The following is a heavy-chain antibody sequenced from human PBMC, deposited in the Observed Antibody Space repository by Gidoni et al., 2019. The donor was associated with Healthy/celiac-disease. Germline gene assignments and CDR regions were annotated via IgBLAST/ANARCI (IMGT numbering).Heavy chain of an antibody. J-gene: IGHJ3*02. CDR3: ARMKGYRSGWGRNDALDI. D-gene: IGHD6-19*01. CDR1: GFTFTSYA. Sequence: QVQLVQSGAAVKKPGASLQVSCMDSGFTFTSYAMHWVRQAPGQRLEWMGWINAGNGNTKYSQKFQGRVTITRDTSASTAYMELSSLRSEDTAVYYWARMKGYRSGWGRNDALDIWGQGTMVTVSS. V-gene: IGHV1-3*01. CDR2: INAGNGNT.